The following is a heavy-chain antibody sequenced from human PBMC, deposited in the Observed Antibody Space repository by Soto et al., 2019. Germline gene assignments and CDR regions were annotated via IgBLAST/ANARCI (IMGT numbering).Heavy chain of an antibody. D-gene: IGHD4-17*01. J-gene: IGHJ6*02. CDR2: ISGSGGST. V-gene: IGHV3-23*01. CDR3: ARAYGDYVYYYYGMDV. CDR1: GFTFSSYA. Sequence: GGSLRLSCAASGFTFSSYAMSWVRQAPGKGLEWVSAISGSGGSTYYADSVKGRFTISRDNSKNTLYLQMNSLRDEDTAVYYCARAYGDYVYYYYGMDVWGQGTTVTVSS.